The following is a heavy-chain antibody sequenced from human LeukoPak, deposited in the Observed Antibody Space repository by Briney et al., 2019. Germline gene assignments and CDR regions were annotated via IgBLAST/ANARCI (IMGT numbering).Heavy chain of an antibody. CDR1: GGSISSSSYY. D-gene: IGHD6-19*01. CDR2: IYYSGST. Sequence: PSETLSLTCTVSGGSISSSSYYWGWIRQPPGKGLEWIGSIYYSGSTYYNPSLKSRVTISVDTSKNQFSLKLSSVTAADTAVYYCARGDPSSGWYLFDPWGQGTLVTVSS. J-gene: IGHJ5*02. CDR3: ARGDPSSGWYLFDP. V-gene: IGHV4-39*01.